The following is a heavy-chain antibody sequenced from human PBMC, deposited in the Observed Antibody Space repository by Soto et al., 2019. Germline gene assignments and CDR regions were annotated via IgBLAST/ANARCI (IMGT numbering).Heavy chain of an antibody. CDR1: GFTFSSYW. CDR3: TSGMEAAGCRLQP. Sequence: EVQLVESGGGLVQPGGSLRLSCAASGFTFSSYWMYWVRQPPGKGLVYVSRINSDGRITSYADSVKGRFTISRDNAKKKLYLQMNSLRVEDTAVYCCTSGMEAAGCRLQPWGQGTLVIVSS. CDR2: INSDGRIT. V-gene: IGHV3-74*01. D-gene: IGHD6-13*01. J-gene: IGHJ1*01.